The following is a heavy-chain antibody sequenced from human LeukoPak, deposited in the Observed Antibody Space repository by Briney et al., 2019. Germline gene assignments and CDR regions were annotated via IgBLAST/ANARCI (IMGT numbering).Heavy chain of an antibody. D-gene: IGHD5-24*01. J-gene: IGHJ6*03. Sequence: SVKVSCKASGGTFSSYAISWVRQAPGQGLEWMGGIIPIFGTANYAQKFQGRVTITADKSTSTAYMELSSLRSEDTAVYYCASIEMATISPDYYYYYMDVWGKGTTVTVSS. V-gene: IGHV1-69*06. CDR1: GGTFSSYA. CDR2: IIPIFGTA. CDR3: ASIEMATISPDYYYYYMDV.